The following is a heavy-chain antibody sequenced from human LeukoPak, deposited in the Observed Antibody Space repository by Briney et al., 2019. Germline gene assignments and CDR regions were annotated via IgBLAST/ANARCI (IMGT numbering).Heavy chain of an antibody. CDR3: ARDPNGDYIGAFDM. CDR1: EFTFSSYG. Sequence: GGSLRLSCAASEFTFSSYGMSWVRQAPGKGLEWVSSISGSGGSTQYADSVQGRFAISRDNSNNTLYLQMNSLRVEDTAMYFCARDPNGDYIGAFDMWGRGTMVSVSS. J-gene: IGHJ3*02. CDR2: ISGSGGST. D-gene: IGHD4-17*01. V-gene: IGHV3-23*01.